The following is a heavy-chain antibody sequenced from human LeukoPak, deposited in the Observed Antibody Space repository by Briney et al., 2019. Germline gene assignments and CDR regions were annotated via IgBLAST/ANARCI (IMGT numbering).Heavy chain of an antibody. V-gene: IGHV4-31*03. J-gene: IGHJ3*02. CDR2: IYYSGST. D-gene: IGHD1-26*01. CDR3: ARVRATTRGSSATRDAFDI. CDR1: GGSISSGGYY. Sequence: SQTLSLTCTVSGGSISSGGYYWSWIRQHPGKGLEWIGYIYYSGSTYYNPSLKSRVTMSVDTSKNQFSLKLSSVTAADTAVYYCARVRATTRGSSATRDAFDIWGQGTMVTVSS.